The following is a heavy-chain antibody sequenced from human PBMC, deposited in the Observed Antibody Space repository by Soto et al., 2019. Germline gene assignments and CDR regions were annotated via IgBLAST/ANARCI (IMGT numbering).Heavy chain of an antibody. CDR1: GGTFSSYA. CDR3: ARDQQWELPYYYGMDV. Sequence: SVKVSCKASGGTFSSYAISWVRQAPGQGLEWMGGIIPIFGTANYAQKLQGRVTMTTDTSTSTAYMELRSLRSDDTAVYYCARDQQWELPYYYGMDVWGQGTTVTVSS. V-gene: IGHV1-69*05. CDR2: IIPIFGTA. D-gene: IGHD1-26*01. J-gene: IGHJ6*02.